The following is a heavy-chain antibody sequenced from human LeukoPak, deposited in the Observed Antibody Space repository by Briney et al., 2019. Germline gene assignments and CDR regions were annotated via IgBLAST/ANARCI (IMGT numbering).Heavy chain of an antibody. V-gene: IGHV4-61*02. J-gene: IGHJ3*02. CDR1: GGSISSGSYY. D-gene: IGHD3-10*01. Sequence: SETLSLTCTVSGGSISSGSYYWSWIRQPAGKGLEWIGRIYTSGSTNYNPSLKSRVTISVDTSKNQFSLKLSSVTAADTAVYYCARDGVVSPSAFDIWGQGTMVTVSS. CDR2: IYTSGST. CDR3: ARDGVVSPSAFDI.